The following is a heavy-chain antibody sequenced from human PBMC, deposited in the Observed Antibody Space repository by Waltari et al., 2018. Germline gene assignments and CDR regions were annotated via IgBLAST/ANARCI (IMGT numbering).Heavy chain of an antibody. D-gene: IGHD6-19*01. CDR1: GYTFTGYY. V-gene: IGHV1-69*01. J-gene: IGHJ4*02. CDR3: ARDLGGWYGFIIFDY. Sequence: QVQLVQSGAEVKKPGASVKVSCKASGYTFTGYYMHWVRQAPGQGLEWMGGIIPIFGTANYAQKFQGRVTITADESTSTAYMELSSLRSEDTAVYYCARDLGGWYGFIIFDYWGQGTLVTVSS. CDR2: IIPIFGTA.